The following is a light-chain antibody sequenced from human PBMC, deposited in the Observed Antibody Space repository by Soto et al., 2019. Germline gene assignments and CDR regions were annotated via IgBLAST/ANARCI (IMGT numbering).Light chain of an antibody. CDR3: CSHAGSFTLV. Sequence: QSVLTQPRSVSGSPGQSVTISCTGTSSDVGGYNYVSWYQKYPGKAPRLMIYDVSKRPSGVPDRLSGSKSGNTASLTISGLQAEDEADYYCCSHAGSFTLVFGGGTKLTVL. J-gene: IGLJ2*01. CDR2: DVS. V-gene: IGLV2-11*01. CDR1: SSDVGGYNY.